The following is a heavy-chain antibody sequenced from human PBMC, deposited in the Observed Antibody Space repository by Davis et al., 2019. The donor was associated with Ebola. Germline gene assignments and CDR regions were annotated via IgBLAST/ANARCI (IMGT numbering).Heavy chain of an antibody. CDR2: ISSSGSTI. CDR3: ASELRGRSYYYGMDV. Sequence: GESLKISCAASGFTFDDYGMSWVRQAPGKGLEWVSYISSSGSTIYYADSVKGRFTISRDNAKNSLYLQMNSLRAEDTAVYYCASELRGRSYYYGMDVWGQGTTVTVSS. D-gene: IGHD3-16*01. J-gene: IGHJ6*02. V-gene: IGHV3-11*01. CDR1: GFTFDDYG.